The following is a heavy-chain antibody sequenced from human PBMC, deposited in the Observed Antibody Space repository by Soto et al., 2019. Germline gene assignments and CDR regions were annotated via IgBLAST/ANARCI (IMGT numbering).Heavy chain of an antibody. J-gene: IGHJ5*02. CDR3: VRTARQGAVAPHWFDR. D-gene: IGHD2-21*02. CDR2: ISTYSGDP. Sequence: ASVKVSCKTSGYSFTSNAITWVRQAPGQGLEWMGWISTYSGDPNYAQKFQGRVTMTTDTSTNTAYMELRNLRSDDTAVYYCVRTARQGAVAPHWFDRWGQGTQVTVSS. V-gene: IGHV1-18*04. CDR1: GYSFTSNA.